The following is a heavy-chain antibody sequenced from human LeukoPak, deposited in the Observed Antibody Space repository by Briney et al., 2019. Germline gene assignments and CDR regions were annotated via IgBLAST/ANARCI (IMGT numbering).Heavy chain of an antibody. CDR3: ARHNYDDYFPALSLDY. D-gene: IGHD4-17*01. CDR2: IYYSGST. CDR1: GDSISDYY. J-gene: IGHJ4*02. Sequence: PSETLSLTCAVSGDSISDYYWSWIRQPPGKGLEWIGYIYYSGSTNYNPSLKSRVTISVDTSKNQFSLKLRSVTAADTAVYYCARHNYDDYFPALSLDYWGQGTLVTVSS. V-gene: IGHV4-59*08.